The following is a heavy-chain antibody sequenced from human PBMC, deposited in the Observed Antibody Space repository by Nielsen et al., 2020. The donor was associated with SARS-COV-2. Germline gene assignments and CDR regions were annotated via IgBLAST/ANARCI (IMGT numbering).Heavy chain of an antibody. CDR1: GFTFDDYG. J-gene: IGHJ6*03. CDR2: IKSKTDGGTT. CDR3: TSADYSNYLYYYYYMDV. D-gene: IGHD4-11*01. V-gene: IGHV3-15*01. Sequence: GSLRLSCAASGFTFDDYGMSWVRQAPGKGLEWVGRIKSKTDGGTTDYAAPVKGRFTISRDDSKNTLYLQMNSLKTEDTAVYYCTSADYSNYLYYYYYMDVWGKGTTVTVSS.